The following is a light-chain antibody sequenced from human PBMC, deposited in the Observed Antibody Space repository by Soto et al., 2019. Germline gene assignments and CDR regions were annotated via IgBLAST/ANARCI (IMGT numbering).Light chain of an antibody. V-gene: IGKV3-20*01. CDR1: QSVSSSY. J-gene: IGKJ1*01. CDR2: GAS. CDR3: QQYGSSPPET. Sequence: EIVLTQSPGTLSLSPGDRATLSCRASQSVSSSYLAWYQQKPGQAPRLLIYGASSRATGIPDRFSGSGSGTDFTLTISRLEPEDFAVYYCQQYGSSPPETFGQGTKVDIK.